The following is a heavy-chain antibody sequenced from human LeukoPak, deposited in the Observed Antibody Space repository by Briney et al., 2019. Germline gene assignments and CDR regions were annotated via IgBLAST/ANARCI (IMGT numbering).Heavy chain of an antibody. CDR3: ARETYYYDSSGYHDAFDI. J-gene: IGHJ3*02. CDR2: IYYSGST. Sequence: SATLSLTCTVSGGSISSYYWSWIRPPPGKGLGWIGCIYYSGSTNYNPSLKSRVTISVDTSKNQFSLKLSSVTAADTAVYYCARETYYYDSSGYHDAFDIWGQGTMVTVSS. CDR1: GGSISSYY. D-gene: IGHD3-22*01. V-gene: IGHV4-59*01.